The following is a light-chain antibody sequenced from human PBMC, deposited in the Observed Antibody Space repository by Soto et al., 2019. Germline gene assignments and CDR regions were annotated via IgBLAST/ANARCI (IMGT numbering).Light chain of an antibody. CDR3: QQYNNSPPKT. V-gene: IGKV1-5*01. CDR2: DAS. J-gene: IGKJ1*01. CDR1: QTISGW. Sequence: DIQMTQSPSTLSASVGDTVTITCRASQTISGWLAWYQQRPGKAPNLLIFDASTLESGVPSRFSGSGSGTTFTLTISSLQSDDFANYYCQQYNNSPPKTFGQGTKVDIK.